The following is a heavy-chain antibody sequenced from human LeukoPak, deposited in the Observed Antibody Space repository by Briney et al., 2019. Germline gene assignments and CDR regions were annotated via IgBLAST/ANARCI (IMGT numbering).Heavy chain of an antibody. V-gene: IGHV3-7*01. CDR1: GFTFSTYW. Sequence: GGSLRLSCAASGFTFSTYWMSWVRQAPGKGLEWVANIRQDGSEKHYVDSVKGRFTISRDNTENSLHLQMNSLRVEDTAVYYCARDKYCSNSYCPASWFDPWGQGTLVTVSS. D-gene: IGHD2-15*01. CDR2: IRQDGSEK. CDR3: ARDKYCSNSYCPASWFDP. J-gene: IGHJ5*02.